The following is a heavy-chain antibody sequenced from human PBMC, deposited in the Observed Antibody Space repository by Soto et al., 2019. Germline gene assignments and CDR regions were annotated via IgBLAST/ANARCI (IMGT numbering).Heavy chain of an antibody. V-gene: IGHV3-30*03. Sequence: PGGSLRLSCAASGLTFSSYRMHWVRQATGMGLECVSVISSDGSNKYYADLVNCRFTISRDNSKNTLYLQMNRLRAEERAEYYCLGWGSYFSPPFAIWGQEKMLNVS. CDR3: LGWGSYFSPPFAI. CDR1: GLTFSSYR. D-gene: IGHD3-10*01. CDR2: ISSDGSNK. J-gene: IGHJ3*02.